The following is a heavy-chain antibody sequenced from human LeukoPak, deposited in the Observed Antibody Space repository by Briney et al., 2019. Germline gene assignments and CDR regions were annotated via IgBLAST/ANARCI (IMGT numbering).Heavy chain of an antibody. CDR1: GGSISSGDYY. D-gene: IGHD3-22*01. V-gene: IGHV4-30-4*08. Sequence: SQTLSLTCTVSGGSISSGDYYWSWIRQPPGKGLEWIGYIYYSGSTYYNPSLKSRVTISVDTSKNQFSLKLSSVTAADTAVYYCARDLTDGYYDSSGYQDWGQGTLVTVSS. CDR2: IYYSGST. J-gene: IGHJ4*02. CDR3: ARDLTDGYYDSSGYQD.